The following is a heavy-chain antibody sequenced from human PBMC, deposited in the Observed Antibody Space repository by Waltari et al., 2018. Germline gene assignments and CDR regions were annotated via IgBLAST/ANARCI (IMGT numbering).Heavy chain of an antibody. Sequence: QVQLVQSGAEVKKPGASVKVSCKASGYTFTGYYIHWVRQAPGQGLEWMGRINPNSGGTNYAQKFQGRVTMTRDTSISTAYMELSRLRSDDTAVYYCARVATGDYGWFDPWGQGTLVTVSS. D-gene: IGHD4-17*01. V-gene: IGHV1-2*06. CDR3: ARVATGDYGWFDP. J-gene: IGHJ5*02. CDR1: GYTFTGYY. CDR2: INPNSGGT.